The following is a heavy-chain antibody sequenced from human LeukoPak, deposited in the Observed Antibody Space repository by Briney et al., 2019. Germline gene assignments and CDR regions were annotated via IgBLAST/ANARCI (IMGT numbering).Heavy chain of an antibody. V-gene: IGHV1-46*01. CDR3: ARDFLGTYDSSGDEKFDY. Sequence: GASVKVSCKASGYTFTSYYMHWVRQAPGQGLEWMGIINPSGGSTSYAQKFQGRVTMTRDTSTSTVYMELSSLRSEDTAVYYCARDFLGTYDSSGDEKFDYWGQGTLVTVSS. CDR2: INPSGGST. CDR1: GYTFTSYY. J-gene: IGHJ4*02. D-gene: IGHD3-22*01.